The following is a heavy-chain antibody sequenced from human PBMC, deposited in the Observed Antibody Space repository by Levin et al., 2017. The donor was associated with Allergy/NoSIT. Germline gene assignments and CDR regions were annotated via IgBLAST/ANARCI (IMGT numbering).Heavy chain of an antibody. CDR3: ARGFNSEYSYVWGSYRPYFGY. CDR2: VDHSGST. Sequence: NPSETLSLTCAVSGGSISSGDYYWSWIRQHPGKGLEWIGYVDHSGSTYYNPSLKSRVFISLDTSKNQFSLKLTSLTAADTAVYYCARGFNSEYSYVWGSYRPYFGYWGQGTLVTVSS. J-gene: IGHJ4*02. D-gene: IGHD3-16*01. V-gene: IGHV4-31*11. CDR1: GGSISSGDYY.